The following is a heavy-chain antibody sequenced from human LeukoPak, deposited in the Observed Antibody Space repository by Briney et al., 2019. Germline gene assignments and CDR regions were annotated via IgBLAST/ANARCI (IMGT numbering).Heavy chain of an antibody. J-gene: IGHJ4*02. D-gene: IGHD3-10*01. CDR1: GFTFSSYW. V-gene: IGHV3-7*03. CDR2: IKQDGSEK. CDR3: AREDYYGSGSYYMGIDY. Sequence: GGSLRLSCAASGFTFSSYWMSWVRQAPGKGLEWVANIKQDGSEKYYVDSVKGRFTISRDNAKNSLYLQMNSLRAEDTAVYYCAREDYYGSGSYYMGIDYWGQGILVTVSS.